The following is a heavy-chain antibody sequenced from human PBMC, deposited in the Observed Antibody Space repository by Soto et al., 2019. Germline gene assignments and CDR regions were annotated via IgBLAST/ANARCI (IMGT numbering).Heavy chain of an antibody. Sequence: ASVKVSCKVSGYTLTELSMHWVRQAPGKGLELMGGFDPEDGETIYAQKFQGRVTMTEDTSTDTAYMELSSLRSEDTAVYYCATERYCSGGSCSEGPNWDAFDIWGQGTMVTVSS. CDR2: FDPEDGET. J-gene: IGHJ3*02. V-gene: IGHV1-24*01. CDR1: GYTLTELS. CDR3: ATERYCSGGSCSEGPNWDAFDI. D-gene: IGHD2-15*01.